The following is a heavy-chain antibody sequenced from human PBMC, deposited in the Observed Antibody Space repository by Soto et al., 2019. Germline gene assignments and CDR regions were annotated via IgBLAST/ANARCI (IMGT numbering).Heavy chain of an antibody. D-gene: IGHD3-22*01. CDR1: GYTFTSYG. CDR2: ISAYNGNT. Sequence: ASVKVSCKASGYTFTSYGISWVRQAPGQGLEWMGWISAYNGNTNYAQKLQGRVTMTTDTSTHTAYMELRSLRSDDTAVYYCARDYYYDSSGYCLDYWGQGTLVTVSS. J-gene: IGHJ4*02. CDR3: ARDYYYDSSGYCLDY. V-gene: IGHV1-18*01.